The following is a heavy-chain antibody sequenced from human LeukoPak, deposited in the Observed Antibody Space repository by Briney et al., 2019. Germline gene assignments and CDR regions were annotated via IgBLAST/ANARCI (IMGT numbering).Heavy chain of an antibody. J-gene: IGHJ4*02. D-gene: IGHD6-19*01. V-gene: IGHV3-30-3*01. Sequence: GGSLRLSCAASGFTFSSYAMHWVRQAPGKGLEWVAVISYDGSNKYYADSVKGRFTISRDNSKNTLYLQMNSLRAEDTAVYYCAAVATTGVFDYWGQGTLVTISS. CDR2: ISYDGSNK. CDR3: AAVATTGVFDY. CDR1: GFTFSSYA.